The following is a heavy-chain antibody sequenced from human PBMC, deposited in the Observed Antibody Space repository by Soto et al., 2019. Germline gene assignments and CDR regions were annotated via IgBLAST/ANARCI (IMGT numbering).Heavy chain of an antibody. CDR3: ARDPRLEYNWNDVDFDY. CDR1: GFTFSDYY. J-gene: IGHJ4*02. Sequence: QVQLVESGGGLVKPGGSLRLSCAASGFTFSDYYMSWIRQAPGKGLEWVSYISSSGSTIYYADSVKGRFTISRDNAKNSLYLQMNSLRAEDAAVYYCARDPRLEYNWNDVDFDYWGQGTLVTVSS. D-gene: IGHD1-20*01. CDR2: ISSSGSTI. V-gene: IGHV3-11*01.